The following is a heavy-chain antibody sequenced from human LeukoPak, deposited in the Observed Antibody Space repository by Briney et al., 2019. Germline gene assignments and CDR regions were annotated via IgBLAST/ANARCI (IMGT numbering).Heavy chain of an antibody. CDR1: GFTFSSYS. Sequence: GGSLRLSCAASGFTFSSYSMNWVRQAPGKGLEWVSSISSSSSYIYYADSVKGRFTISRDNAKNSLYLQMNSLRAEDTAVYYCAREATDPGIAVAGYYFDYWGQGTLVTVSS. CDR3: AREATDPGIAVAGYYFDY. D-gene: IGHD6-19*01. CDR2: ISSSSSYI. V-gene: IGHV3-21*01. J-gene: IGHJ4*02.